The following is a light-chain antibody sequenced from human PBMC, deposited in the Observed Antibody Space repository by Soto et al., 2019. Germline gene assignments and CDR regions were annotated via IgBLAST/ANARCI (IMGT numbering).Light chain of an antibody. V-gene: IGKV1-8*01. CDR2: AAS. CDR3: QQYYSYPPS. CDR1: QGISSY. Sequence: AIRMTQSPSSFSASTGDRVTITCRASQGISSYLAWYQQKPGKAPKLLIYAASTFQGGVPSRFSGSGSGTDFTLTISCLQSEDFATYYCQQYYSYPPSFGPGTKVDIK. J-gene: IGKJ3*01.